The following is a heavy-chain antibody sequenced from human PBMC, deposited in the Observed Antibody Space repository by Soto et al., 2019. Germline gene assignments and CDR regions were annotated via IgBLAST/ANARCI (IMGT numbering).Heavy chain of an antibody. CDR3: PTHGGVGTELTAYNWFDP. V-gene: IGHV1-24*01. D-gene: IGHD1-7*01. Sequence: QVQLVQSGAEVKKPGASVKVSCKVSGYTLTELSMHWVRQAPGKGLEWMGGFDPEDGETIYAQKFQGRVTMTGDTTTETSYVGGNRLHTKDKAVYYWPTHGGVGTELTAYNWFDPWGQGTLVTVSS. CDR1: GYTLTELS. CDR2: FDPEDGET. J-gene: IGHJ5*02.